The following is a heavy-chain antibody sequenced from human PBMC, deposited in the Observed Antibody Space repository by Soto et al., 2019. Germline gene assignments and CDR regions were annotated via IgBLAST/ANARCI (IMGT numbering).Heavy chain of an antibody. V-gene: IGHV1-8*01. CDR1: GYTFSDFD. D-gene: IGHD3-16*01. J-gene: IGHJ6*02. CDR2: MNAKSGDT. CDR3: ARGNPFNYAGFDV. Sequence: QAHLEQSGAEVKRPGASVKVSCKASGYTFSDFDINWLRQASGQGPERMGWMNAKSGDTFFAQRFQGKFNMTWDTSLGTADMQVGSLTSDDTAMYYWARGNPFNYAGFDVWGQGTTVAVSS.